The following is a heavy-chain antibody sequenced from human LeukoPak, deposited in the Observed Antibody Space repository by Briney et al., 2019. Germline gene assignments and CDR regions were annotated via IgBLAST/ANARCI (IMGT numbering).Heavy chain of an antibody. J-gene: IGHJ4*02. CDR1: GFTFSSYG. V-gene: IGHV3-23*01. CDR3: AKGGGVMTASSFDY. CDR2: MSGGGGST. D-gene: IGHD3-16*01. Sequence: PGGSLRLSCAASGFTFSSYGMSWVRQAPGKGLEWVSVMSGGGGSTYDADSVKGRFTISRDNSKKTQYLQMNSPRAEDTAVYFCAKGGGVMTASSFDYWGQGTLVTVSS.